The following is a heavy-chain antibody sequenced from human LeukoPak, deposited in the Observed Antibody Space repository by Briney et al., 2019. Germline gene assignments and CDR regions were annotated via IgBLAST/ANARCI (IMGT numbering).Heavy chain of an antibody. CDR1: GGTFSSYA. D-gene: IGHD6-6*01. CDR2: IIPIFGTA. Sequence: SVKVSCKASGGTFSSYAISRVRQAPGQGLEWMGGIIPIFGTANYAQKFQGRVTITTDESTSTAYMELSSLRSEDTAVYYCAAGRIAARRASAFDIWGQGTMVTVSS. J-gene: IGHJ3*02. CDR3: AAGRIAARRASAFDI. V-gene: IGHV1-69*05.